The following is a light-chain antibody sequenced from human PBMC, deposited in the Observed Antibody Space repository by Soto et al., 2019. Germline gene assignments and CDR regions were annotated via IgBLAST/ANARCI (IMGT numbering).Light chain of an antibody. CDR2: AAS. CDR1: ETINNY. V-gene: IGKV1-39*01. CDR3: QQSYTTPWT. J-gene: IGKJ1*01. Sequence: DIRMTQSPSSLSVSVGDGVTITCRASETINNYLNWCQQKPGRAPKLLIHAASTLQSGVPSRFSGSGSGTDFTLPISSLQPEDFATYSCQQSYTTPWTFGLGTRVEI.